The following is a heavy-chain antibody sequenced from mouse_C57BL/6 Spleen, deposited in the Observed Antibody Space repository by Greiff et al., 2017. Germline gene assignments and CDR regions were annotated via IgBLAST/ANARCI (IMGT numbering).Heavy chain of an antibody. CDR3: ARVGIYEGAMDY. J-gene: IGHJ4*01. Sequence: QVQLQQSGAELVKPGASVKISCKASGYAFSSYWMNWVKQRPGKGLEWIGQIYPGDGDTNYNGKFKGKATLTADQSSSTAYMPLSSLTYEDSAVYFCARVGIYEGAMDYWGQGTSVTVAS. CDR1: GYAFSSYW. CDR2: IYPGDGDT. D-gene: IGHD2-3*01. V-gene: IGHV1-80*01.